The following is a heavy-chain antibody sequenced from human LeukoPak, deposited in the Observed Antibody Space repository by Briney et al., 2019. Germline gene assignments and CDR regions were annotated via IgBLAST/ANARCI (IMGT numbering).Heavy chain of an antibody. V-gene: IGHV3-21*01. D-gene: IGHD5-18*01. CDR1: GFTFSSYS. CDR2: ISSGSKYI. Sequence: GGSLRLSCADSGFTFSSYSMNWVRQAPGKGLEWDSSISSGSKYIYNADSVKGRFTISRDNAKRSLYLQMNSLRVEDTAVYYCARALSYSYGSMDFWGQGTLVIVSS. J-gene: IGHJ4*02. CDR3: ARALSYSYGSMDF.